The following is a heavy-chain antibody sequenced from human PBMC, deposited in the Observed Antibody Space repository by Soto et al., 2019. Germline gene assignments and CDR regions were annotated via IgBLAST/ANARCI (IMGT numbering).Heavy chain of an antibody. CDR3: ARGEELYSDGPRIYYYFDY. V-gene: IGHV1-3*01. D-gene: IGHD2-15*01. J-gene: IGHJ4*02. CDR1: GYTCTSYA. CDR2: DNAGNGNT. Sequence: QVPLVQSGAEVKKPGASVKVACKASGYTCTSYAMHWVRQAPGHRLEWMVWDNAGNGNTKYSQKFQGRVTITRDTSASTAYMELSSLRSEDTAVYYCARGEELYSDGPRIYYYFDYWGQGTLVTVSS.